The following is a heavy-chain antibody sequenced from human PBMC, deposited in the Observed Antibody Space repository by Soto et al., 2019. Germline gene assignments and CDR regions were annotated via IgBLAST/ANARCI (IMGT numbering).Heavy chain of an antibody. V-gene: IGHV3-48*02. CDR3: ARGDGEYGMDV. D-gene: IGHD7-27*01. CDR2: ISSSSITK. CDR1: GFTFSSSR. Sequence: GGSLRLSCAASGFTFSSSRMSWVRQAPGKGLEWVSYISSSSITKYYADSVKGRFTISRDNAKNSLYVQMNSLRDEDTAVYYCARGDGEYGMDVWGQGTTVTVSS. J-gene: IGHJ6*02.